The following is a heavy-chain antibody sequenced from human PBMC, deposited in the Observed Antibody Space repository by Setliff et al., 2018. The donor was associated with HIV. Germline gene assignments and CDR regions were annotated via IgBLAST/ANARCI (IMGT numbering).Heavy chain of an antibody. CDR2: IIPMYNIP. D-gene: IGHD3-10*01. J-gene: IGHJ3*02. Sequence: SVKVSCKTSGGTLTNYVITWVRQAPGQGLEWMGMIIPMYNIPTYAQKFQGRVTITADASSSTMYMELSGLRSGDTAVYYCAGPRGDEAFDIWGQGTMVTVSS. CDR1: GGTLTNYV. V-gene: IGHV1-69*13. CDR3: AGPRGDEAFDI.